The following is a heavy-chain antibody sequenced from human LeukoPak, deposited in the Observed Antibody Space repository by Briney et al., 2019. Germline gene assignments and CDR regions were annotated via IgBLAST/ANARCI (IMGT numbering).Heavy chain of an antibody. Sequence: PGGSLRLSRAASGFTFSSYAMHWVRQAPGKGLEWVAVISYDGSNKYYADSVKGRFTISRDNSKNTLYLQMNSLRAEDTAVYYCARPYCSSTSCLNWFDPWGQGTLVTVSS. CDR1: GFTFSSYA. CDR2: ISYDGSNK. J-gene: IGHJ5*02. V-gene: IGHV3-30-3*01. D-gene: IGHD2-2*01. CDR3: ARPYCSSTSCLNWFDP.